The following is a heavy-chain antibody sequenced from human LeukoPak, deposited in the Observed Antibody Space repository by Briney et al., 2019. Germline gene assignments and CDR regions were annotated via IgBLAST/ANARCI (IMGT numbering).Heavy chain of an antibody. V-gene: IGHV3-33*01. CDR2: IWYDGSNK. CDR1: GFTFSSYG. CDR3: ARGSYCSGGSCYYLDY. J-gene: IGHJ4*02. Sequence: PGRSLRLSCAASGFTFSSYGMHWVRQAPGKGLEWVAVIWYDGSNKYYADSVKGRFTISRDNSKNTLYLQTNSLRAEDTAVYYCARGSYCSGGSCYYLDYWGQGTLVTVSS. D-gene: IGHD2-15*01.